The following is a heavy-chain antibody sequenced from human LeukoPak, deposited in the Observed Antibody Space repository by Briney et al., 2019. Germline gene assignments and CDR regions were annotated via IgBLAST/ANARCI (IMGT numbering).Heavy chain of an antibody. D-gene: IGHD6-6*01. Sequence: SVTLSLTCAVYGGSFSGYYWSWIRQPPGKGLEWIGEINHSGSTNYNPSLKSRVTISVDTSKNQFSLKLSSVTAADTAVYYCARVSGAARPMVGSDYYYMDVWGKGTTVTVSS. CDR3: ARVSGAARPMVGSDYYYMDV. CDR2: INHSGST. V-gene: IGHV4-34*01. CDR1: GGSFSGYY. J-gene: IGHJ6*03.